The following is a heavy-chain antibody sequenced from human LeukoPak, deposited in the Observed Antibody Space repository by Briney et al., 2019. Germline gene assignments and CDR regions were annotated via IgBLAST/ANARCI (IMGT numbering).Heavy chain of an antibody. CDR3: AKNGYYYGSGSPPDY. D-gene: IGHD3-10*01. J-gene: IGHJ4*02. Sequence: GGSLRLSCAASGFTFSSYGMHWVRQAPGKGLEWVAVISYDGSNKYYADSVKGRFTISRDNSKNTLYLQMNSLRAEDTAVYYCAKNGYYYGSGSPPDYWGQGTLVTVSS. CDR1: GFTFSSYG. V-gene: IGHV3-30*18. CDR2: ISYDGSNK.